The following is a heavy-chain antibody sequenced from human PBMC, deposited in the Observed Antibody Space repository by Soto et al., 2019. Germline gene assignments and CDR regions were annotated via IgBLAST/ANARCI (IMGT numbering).Heavy chain of an antibody. CDR1: GGSISSNY. D-gene: IGHD3-3*01. CDR3: ARSYPNTIFGVVPSRGLDV. J-gene: IGHJ6*02. CDR2: IYYTGRT. Sequence: SATLSLTCIVSGGSISSNYWSRIRQPPGEGLEWLGFIYYTGRTNFKPSLKNRVIISLDTSKNHFSLKPSSVTAADPAVYYCARSYPNTIFGVVPSRGLDVWGQGTTVTVS. V-gene: IGHV4-59*01.